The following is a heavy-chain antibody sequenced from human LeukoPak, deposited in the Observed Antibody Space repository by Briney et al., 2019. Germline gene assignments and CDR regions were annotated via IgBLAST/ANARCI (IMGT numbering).Heavy chain of an antibody. V-gene: IGHV4-59*01. CDR2: IYYSGST. D-gene: IGHD2-15*01. CDR1: GGSISGFY. Sequence: SETLSLTCTVSGGSISGFYWSWVRQPPGKGLEWIGYIYYSGSTDYNPSLKSRVAISVDTSKNQFSLKLTSVTAADTAVYYCARAEYCNGGSCYPLYFQHWGQGTLVTVSS. CDR3: ARAEYCNGGSCYPLYFQH. J-gene: IGHJ1*01.